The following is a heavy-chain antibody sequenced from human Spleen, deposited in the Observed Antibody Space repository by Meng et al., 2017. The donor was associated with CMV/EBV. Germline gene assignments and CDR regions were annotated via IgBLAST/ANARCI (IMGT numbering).Heavy chain of an antibody. V-gene: IGHV3-23*04. CDR1: GFTVRSYW. D-gene: IGHD3-16*01. CDR3: ATGRGTL. Sequence: EVQLVESGGGLVQPGGSLRLSCAVSGFTVRSYWMHWVRHVPGKGLEWVSAISGSGGSTYYADSVKGRFTISRDNSKNTLYLQMNSLRAEDTAVYYCATGRGTLWGQGTLVTVSS. J-gene: IGHJ4*02. CDR2: ISGSGGST.